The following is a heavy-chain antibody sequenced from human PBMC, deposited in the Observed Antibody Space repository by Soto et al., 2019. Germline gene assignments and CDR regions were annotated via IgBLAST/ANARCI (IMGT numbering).Heavy chain of an antibody. CDR1: GFTFSSYA. Sequence: GGSLRLSCAASGFTFSSYAMSWVRQAPGKGLEWVSAISGSGGSTYYADSVKGRFTISRDNSKNTLYLQMNSLRAEDTAVYYCAKVLSSGSYGHWFDPWGQGTLVTVSS. D-gene: IGHD3-10*01. J-gene: IGHJ5*02. CDR2: ISGSGGST. V-gene: IGHV3-23*01. CDR3: AKVLSSGSYGHWFDP.